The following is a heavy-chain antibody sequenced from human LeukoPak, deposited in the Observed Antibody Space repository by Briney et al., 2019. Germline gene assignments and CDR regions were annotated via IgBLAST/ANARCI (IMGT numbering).Heavy chain of an antibody. CDR3: ARVPSTYYYDSSGYCFDY. D-gene: IGHD3-22*01. CDR1: GFIFSSYW. J-gene: IGHJ4*02. CDR2: ISSSSSYI. V-gene: IGHV3-21*01. Sequence: GGSLRLSCAASGFIFSSYWMHWVRQAPGKGLEWVSSISSSSSYIYYADSVKGRFTISRDNAKNSLYLQMNSLRAEDTAVYYCARVPSTYYYDSSGYCFDYWGQGTLVTVSS.